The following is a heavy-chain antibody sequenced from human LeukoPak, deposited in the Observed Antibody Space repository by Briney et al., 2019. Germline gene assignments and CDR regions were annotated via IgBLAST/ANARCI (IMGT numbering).Heavy chain of an antibody. V-gene: IGHV4-59*01. D-gene: IGHD2-15*01. Sequence: KPSETLSLTCAVYGGSFSGYYWSWIRQPPGKGLEWIGYIYYSGNTNYNPSLKSRVTISVDTSKNQFSLRLSSVTAADTAVYYCARCSGGSCSWFDPWGQGTLVTVSS. J-gene: IGHJ5*02. CDR1: GGSFSGYY. CDR2: IYYSGNT. CDR3: ARCSGGSCSWFDP.